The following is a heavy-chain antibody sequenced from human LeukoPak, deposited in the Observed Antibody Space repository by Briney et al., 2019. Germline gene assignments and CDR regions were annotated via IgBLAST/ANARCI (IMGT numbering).Heavy chain of an antibody. CDR3: ARLGYCSGGSCSWDYFDY. V-gene: IGHV1-69*04. CDR2: IIPTFGMA. J-gene: IGHJ4*02. D-gene: IGHD2-15*01. CDR1: GGTFSSYA. Sequence: SVKVSCKASGGTFSSYAISWVRQAPGQGLEWMGRIIPTFGMANYAQKFQGRVTITADKSTSTAYMELSSLRSEDTAVYYCARLGYCSGGSCSWDYFDYWGQGTLVTVSS.